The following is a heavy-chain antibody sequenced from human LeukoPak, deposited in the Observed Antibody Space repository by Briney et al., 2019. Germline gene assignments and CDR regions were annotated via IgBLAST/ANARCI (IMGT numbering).Heavy chain of an antibody. Sequence: VASVTVSCKASGYTFTGYYMHWVRQAPGQGLEWMGRINPDSGGTNYAQKFQGRVTMTRDTSISTAYMELSRLRSDDTAVYYCARDVVATNGDYWGQGTLVTVSS. J-gene: IGHJ4*02. CDR3: ARDVVATNGDY. V-gene: IGHV1-2*06. D-gene: IGHD5-12*01. CDR2: INPDSGGT. CDR1: GYTFTGYY.